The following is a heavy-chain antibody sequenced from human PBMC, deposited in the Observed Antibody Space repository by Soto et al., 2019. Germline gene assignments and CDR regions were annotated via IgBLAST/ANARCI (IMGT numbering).Heavy chain of an antibody. J-gene: IGHJ4*02. CDR2: INPNSGGT. CDR1: GYTFTSYG. D-gene: IGHD1-1*01. Sequence: SVKVSCKASGYTFTSYGIHWVRQAPGQGLEWMGWINPNSGGTRYAPKFQGGVTTTRDTSITTAYMELSRLRSGDTAVYYCAREPATAKPEGVDFWGQGTLVTVSS. CDR3: AREPATAKPEGVDF. V-gene: IGHV1-2*02.